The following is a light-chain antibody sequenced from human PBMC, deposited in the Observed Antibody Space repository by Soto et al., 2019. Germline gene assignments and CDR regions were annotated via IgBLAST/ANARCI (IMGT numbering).Light chain of an antibody. J-gene: IGLJ3*02. V-gene: IGLV2-14*01. CDR1: SNNVGGSKY. Sequence: QSVLTQPASVSGSPGQSITISCTGTSNNVGGSKYVSWYQQHPGKAPKLIIFEVSNRPSRVSNRFSGSKSGNTASLTISGLQAEDEADYYCTSYTSSTPLEGVFGGGTKLTVL. CDR2: EVS. CDR3: TSYTSSTPLEGV.